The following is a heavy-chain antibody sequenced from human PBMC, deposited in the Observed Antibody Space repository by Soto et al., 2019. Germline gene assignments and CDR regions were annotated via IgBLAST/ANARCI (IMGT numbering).Heavy chain of an antibody. D-gene: IGHD2-8*02. CDR2: ISSSSSTI. Sequence: GGSLRLSCAASGFTFSSYSMNWVRQGPGKGLEWVSYISSSSSTIYYADSVKGRFTISRDNAKNSLYLQMNSLRDEDTAVYYCARGSGVGPPTGGAFDIWGKATMVTLSS. CDR1: GFTFSSYS. J-gene: IGHJ3*02. V-gene: IGHV3-48*02. CDR3: ARGSGVGPPTGGAFDI.